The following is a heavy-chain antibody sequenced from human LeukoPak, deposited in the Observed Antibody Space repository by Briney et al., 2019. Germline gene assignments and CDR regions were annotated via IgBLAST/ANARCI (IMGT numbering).Heavy chain of an antibody. CDR2: INRDGSST. CDR1: GFTFSTYW. Sequence: PGRSPRLSCAASGFTFSTYWMHWVRQAPGKGLVWVSRINRDGSSTSYADSVKGRFTISRDNAKNTLYLQMNSLRAEDTAVYYCARDRETYYDILTGYYTLGDAFDIWGQGTMVTVSS. CDR3: ARDRETYYDILTGYYTLGDAFDI. V-gene: IGHV3-74*01. J-gene: IGHJ3*02. D-gene: IGHD3-9*01.